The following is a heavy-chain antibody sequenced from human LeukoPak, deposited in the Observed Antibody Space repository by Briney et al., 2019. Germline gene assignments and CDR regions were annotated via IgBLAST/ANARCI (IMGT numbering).Heavy chain of an antibody. CDR1: GFTFDDYG. CDR2: INWNGDNT. CDR3: ARARGVTTFGVHY. V-gene: IGHV3-20*04. J-gene: IGHJ4*02. D-gene: IGHD4-17*01. Sequence: GGSLRLSCAASGFTFDDYGMSWVRQAPGKGLEWVSGINWNGDNTNYADSLKGRFTISRDNAKNSLYLQMNSLRAEDTAEYYCARARGVTTFGVHYWGQGTLVTVSS.